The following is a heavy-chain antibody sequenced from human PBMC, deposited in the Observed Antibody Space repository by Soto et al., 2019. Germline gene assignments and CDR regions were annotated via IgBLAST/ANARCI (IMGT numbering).Heavy chain of an antibody. D-gene: IGHD2-15*01. CDR3: ARECGKPHPYYSGMDV. CDR1: GYTFTSYA. CDR2: INAGNGNT. J-gene: IGHJ6*02. Sequence: GASVKVSCKAPGYTFTSYAMHWVRQAPGQRLEWMGWINAGNGNTKYSQKFQGRVTITRDTSASTAYMELSSLRSEDTAVYYCARECGKPHPYYSGMDVWGQGTTVTVSS. V-gene: IGHV1-3*01.